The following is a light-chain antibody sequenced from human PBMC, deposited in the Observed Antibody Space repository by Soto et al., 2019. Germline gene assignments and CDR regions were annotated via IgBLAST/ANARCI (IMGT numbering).Light chain of an antibody. J-gene: IGKJ5*01. Sequence: EIVLTQSPVTLSLSPGERATLSCRASQSVRTYLAWYQVKPGQAPRLLIYGASSRATGIPARFSGSGSGTDFTLTISSLEPEDFAVYYCQQRSNWPPITFGQGTRLEI. CDR3: QQRSNWPPIT. CDR1: QSVRTY. CDR2: GAS. V-gene: IGKV3-11*01.